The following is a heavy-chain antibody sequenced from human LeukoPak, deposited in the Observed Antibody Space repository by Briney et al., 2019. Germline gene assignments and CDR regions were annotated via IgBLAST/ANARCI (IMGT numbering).Heavy chain of an antibody. Sequence: ASVTVSCKASGYTFNSYGISWVRQAPGQGLEWMGWISAYNGHTNYAQKFQGRVTMTTDTSTSTAYMELRSLRSDDTAVYYCARVKWLLYYYYYMDVWGKGTTVTVSS. CDR2: ISAYNGHT. D-gene: IGHD5-12*01. CDR3: ARVKWLLYYYYYMDV. CDR1: GYTFNSYG. J-gene: IGHJ6*03. V-gene: IGHV1-18*01.